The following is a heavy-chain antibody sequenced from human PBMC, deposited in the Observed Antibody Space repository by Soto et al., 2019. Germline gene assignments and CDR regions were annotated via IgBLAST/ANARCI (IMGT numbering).Heavy chain of an antibody. J-gene: IGHJ6*02. V-gene: IGHV4-34*01. CDR3: ARAGLRLGELTHYYYGMDV. Sequence: QVQLQQWGAGLLKPSETLSLTCAVYGGSFSGFYWSWIRQPPGKGLEWIGEINHSGRTKYNPSLKSRVTISVDTSKNQFSLKLSSVTAADTAVYYCARAGLRLGELTHYYYGMDVWGQGTTVTVSS. CDR2: INHSGRT. CDR1: GGSFSGFY. D-gene: IGHD3-16*01.